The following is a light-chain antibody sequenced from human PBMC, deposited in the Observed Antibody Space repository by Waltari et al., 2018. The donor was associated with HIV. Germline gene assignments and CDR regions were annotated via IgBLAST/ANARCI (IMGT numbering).Light chain of an antibody. V-gene: IGLV2-23*02. CDR1: SSDVGGYNY. Sequence: QSALTQPASVSGSPGQSITISCTRTSSDVGGYNYVSWYQQHPGKAPKVMIYDVSKRPSGVSTRFSGSKSGNTASLTISGLQAEDEADYYCCSYVGSSTWVFGGGTKLTVL. J-gene: IGLJ3*02. CDR3: CSYVGSSTWV. CDR2: DVS.